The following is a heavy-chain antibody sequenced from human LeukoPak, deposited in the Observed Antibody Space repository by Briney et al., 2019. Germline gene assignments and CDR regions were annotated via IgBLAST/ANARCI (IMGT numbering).Heavy chain of an antibody. CDR3: ARTAAGYYYYGMDV. J-gene: IGHJ6*02. CDR1: GFTFGDYA. CDR2: ITWNSRNM. Sequence: PGGSLRLSCAASGFTFGDYAMHWVRQAPGKGLEWVSGITWNSRNMGYADSVKGRFTISRDNAKNFLYLQMNGLKAEDTALYYCARTAAGYYYYGMDVWGQGTTVTVSS. D-gene: IGHD6-13*01. V-gene: IGHV3-9*01.